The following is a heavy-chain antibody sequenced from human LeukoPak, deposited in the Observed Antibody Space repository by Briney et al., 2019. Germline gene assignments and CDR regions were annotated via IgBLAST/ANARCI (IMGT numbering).Heavy chain of an antibody. CDR3: VKEGTYYYGSGYVDFDY. Sequence: GGSLRLSCSASGFTFSSYAMHWVRQAPGKGLEYVSAISSNGGSTYYADSVKGRFTISRDNSKNTLYLQMSSLRAEDTAVYYCVKEGTYYYGSGYVDFDYWGQGTLVTVSS. CDR2: ISSNGGST. D-gene: IGHD3-10*01. V-gene: IGHV3-64D*06. CDR1: GFTFSSYA. J-gene: IGHJ4*02.